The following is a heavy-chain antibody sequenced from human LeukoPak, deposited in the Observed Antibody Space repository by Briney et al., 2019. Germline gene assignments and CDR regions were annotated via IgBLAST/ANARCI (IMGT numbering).Heavy chain of an antibody. Sequence: GESLKISCKVSGHRFTIYWIGWVRQTPGRGLEWMGIIYPGDSDIRYSPSFQGQVNISADKSISTAFLQWRSLKASDTAMYYCVRRTTGEYYFDYWGQGTLVTVSS. CDR2: IYPGDSDI. CDR1: GHRFTIYW. D-gene: IGHD7-27*01. J-gene: IGHJ4*02. V-gene: IGHV5-51*01. CDR3: VRRTTGEYYFDY.